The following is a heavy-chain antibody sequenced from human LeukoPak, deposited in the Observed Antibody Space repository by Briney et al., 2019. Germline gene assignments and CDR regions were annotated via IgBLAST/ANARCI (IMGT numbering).Heavy chain of an antibody. CDR2: IYYSGST. CDR3: ARDARAYYDFWSGTRGVFDY. CDR1: GGSISSYY. Sequence: SETLSLTCTVSGGSISSYYWSWIRQPPGKGLEWIGYIYYSGSTNYNPSLKSRVTISVDTSKNQFSLKLSSVTAADTAVYYCARDARAYYDFWSGTRGVFDYWGQGTLVTVSS. V-gene: IGHV4-59*01. D-gene: IGHD3-3*01. J-gene: IGHJ4*02.